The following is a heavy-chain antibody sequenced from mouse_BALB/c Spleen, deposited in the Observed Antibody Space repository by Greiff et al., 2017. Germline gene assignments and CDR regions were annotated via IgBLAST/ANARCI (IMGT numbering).Heavy chain of an antibody. V-gene: IGHV14-3*02. Sequence: VQLQQSGAELVKPGASVKLSCTASGFNIKDTYMHWVKQRPEQGLEWIGRIDPANGNTKYDPKFQGKATITADTSSNTAYLQLSSLTSEDTAVYYGASEDYDVRGGGYWGQGTSVTVSS. CDR2: IDPANGNT. D-gene: IGHD2-4*01. CDR1: GFNIKDTY. CDR3: ASEDYDVRGGGY. J-gene: IGHJ4*01.